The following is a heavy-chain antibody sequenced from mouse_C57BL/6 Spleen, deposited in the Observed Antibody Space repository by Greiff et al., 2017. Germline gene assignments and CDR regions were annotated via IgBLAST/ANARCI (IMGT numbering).Heavy chain of an antibody. J-gene: IGHJ2*01. CDR1: GYAFSSYW. CDR2: IYPGDGDT. CDR3: ARGITTVVATDY. Sequence: VQLQQSGAELVKPGASVKISCKASGYAFSSYWMNWVKQRPGKGLEWIGQIYPGDGDTNYNGKFKGKATLTADKSSSTAYMQRSSLTSEDSAVYFCARGITTVVATDYWGQGTTLTVSS. D-gene: IGHD1-1*01. V-gene: IGHV1-80*01.